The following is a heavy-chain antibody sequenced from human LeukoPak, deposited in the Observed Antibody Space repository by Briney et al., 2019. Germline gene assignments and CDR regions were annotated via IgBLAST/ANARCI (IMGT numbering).Heavy chain of an antibody. J-gene: IGHJ6*02. V-gene: IGHV3-48*03. CDR3: VRRDGYKPWDYNGMDV. Sequence: VGSLRLSCAASGFTFSSYEMNWVRQAPGKGLEWVSYISSSGSTIYYADSVKGRFTISRDNAENSLYLQMNSLRAEDTAVYYCVRRDGYKPWDYNGMDVWGQGTTVTVSS. D-gene: IGHD5-24*01. CDR1: GFTFSSYE. CDR2: ISSSGSTI.